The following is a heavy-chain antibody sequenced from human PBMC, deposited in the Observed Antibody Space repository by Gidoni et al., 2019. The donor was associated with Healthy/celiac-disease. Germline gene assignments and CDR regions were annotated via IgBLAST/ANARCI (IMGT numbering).Heavy chain of an antibody. J-gene: IGHJ3*02. D-gene: IGHD5-18*01. V-gene: IGHV3-30*18. CDR2: ISYDGSNK. CDR3: AKVRYSYGRGDAFDI. Sequence: QVQLVESGGGVVQPGRSLRLSCAASGFTFSSYGMHWVRQAPGKGLEWVAVISYDGSNKYYADSVKGRFTISRDNSKNTLYLQMNSLRAEDTAVYYCAKVRYSYGRGDAFDIWGQGTMVTVSS. CDR1: GFTFSSYG.